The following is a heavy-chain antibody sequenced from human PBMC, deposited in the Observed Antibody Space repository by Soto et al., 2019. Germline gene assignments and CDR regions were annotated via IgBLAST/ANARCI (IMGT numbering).Heavy chain of an antibody. Sequence: EVQLVESGGGLVQPGGSLRLSCEASGFTFRNYDMHWVRQGTGKGLEWVSGISAAGDPDYADSVEGRFTISRENAQNSFFLQMNSLRVGDPAVYYCARTDRDFYGLDVWGQGTTVIVSS. CDR3: ARTDRDFYGLDV. CDR2: ISAAGDP. CDR1: GFTFRNYD. J-gene: IGHJ6*02. V-gene: IGHV3-13*05.